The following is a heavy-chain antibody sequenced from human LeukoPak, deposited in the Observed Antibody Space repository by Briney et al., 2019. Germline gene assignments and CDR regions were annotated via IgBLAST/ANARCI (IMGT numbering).Heavy chain of an antibody. D-gene: IGHD1-1*01. CDR1: GFTFDDYA. CDR3: AKDISDGRTGTRWGDFQH. Sequence: GGSLRLYCAASGFTFDDYAMHWVRQAPGKGLEWVSGISWNSGSIGYADSVKGRFTISRDNAKNSLYLQMNSLRAEDTALYYCAKDISDGRTGTRWGDFQHWGQGTLVTVSS. CDR2: ISWNSGSI. J-gene: IGHJ1*01. V-gene: IGHV3-9*01.